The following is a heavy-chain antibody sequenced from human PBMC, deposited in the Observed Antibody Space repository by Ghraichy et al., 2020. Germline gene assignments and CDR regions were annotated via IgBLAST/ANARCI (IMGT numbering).Heavy chain of an antibody. V-gene: IGHV3-15*01. CDR2: IKSKTDGGTT. D-gene: IGHD6-13*01. J-gene: IGHJ3*02. CDR1: GFTFSNAW. CDR3: TTASTMAAAPLFDI. Sequence: GGSLRLSCAASGFTFSNAWMSWVRQAPGKGLEWVGRIKSKTDGGTTDYAAPVKGRFTISRDDSKNTLYLQMNSLKTEDTAVYYCTTASTMAAAPLFDIWGQGTIVTVSS.